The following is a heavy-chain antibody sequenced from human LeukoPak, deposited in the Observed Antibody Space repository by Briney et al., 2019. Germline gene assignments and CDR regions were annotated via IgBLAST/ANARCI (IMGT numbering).Heavy chain of an antibody. J-gene: IGHJ4*02. V-gene: IGHV3-21*01. CDR3: ARENCSGGSCYPFDY. CDR1: GFTFSSYE. Sequence: GGSLRLSCAASGFTFSSYEMNWVRQAPGKGLEWVSSISSSSSYIYYADSVKGRFTISRDNAKNSLYLQMNSLRAEDTAVYYCARENCSGGSCYPFDYWGQGTLVTVSS. D-gene: IGHD2-15*01. CDR2: ISSSSSYI.